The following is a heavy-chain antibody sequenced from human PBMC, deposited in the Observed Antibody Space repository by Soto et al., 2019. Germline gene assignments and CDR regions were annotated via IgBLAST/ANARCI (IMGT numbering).Heavy chain of an antibody. J-gene: IGHJ3*02. CDR1: GGSISSSNW. V-gene: IGHV4-4*02. D-gene: IGHD3-10*01. Sequence: QVQLQESGPGLVKPSGTLSLTCAVSGGSISSSNWWSWVRQPPGKGLEWIGEIYHSGSTNYNPSLKSRVTISVDKSKNQFSLKLSSVTAADTAVYYCVTGSGSYYKDDAFDIWGQGTMVTVSS. CDR2: IYHSGST. CDR3: VTGSGSYYKDDAFDI.